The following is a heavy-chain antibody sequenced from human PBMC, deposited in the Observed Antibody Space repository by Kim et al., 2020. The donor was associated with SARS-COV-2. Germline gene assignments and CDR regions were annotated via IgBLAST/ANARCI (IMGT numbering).Heavy chain of an antibody. V-gene: IGHV4-59*01. CDR1: GGSISSYY. J-gene: IGHJ4*02. D-gene: IGHD2-21*01. Sequence: SETLSLTCTVSGGSISSYYWSWIRQPPGKGLEWIGYIHYSGSTKYNPSLKSRITISIDTSKNQFSLKLNSVTAADTAVYYCARVAYFFDYWGQGTLVTVSS. CDR3: ARVAYFFDY. CDR2: IHYSGST.